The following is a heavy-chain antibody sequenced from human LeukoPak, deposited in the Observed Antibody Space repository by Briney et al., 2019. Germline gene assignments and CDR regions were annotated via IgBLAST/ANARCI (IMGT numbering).Heavy chain of an antibody. CDR2: IYYSGST. CDR3: ARRRRNMVRGVIIQYFDY. D-gene: IGHD3-10*01. Sequence: PSETLSLTCTVSGDSSGDYYWGWIRQPPGKGLEWIGSIYYSGSTYYNPSLKSRVAISVHTSKNQFSLKLSSVTAADTAVYYCARRRRNMVRGVIIQYFDYWGQGTLVTVSS. CDR1: GDSSGDYY. J-gene: IGHJ4*02. V-gene: IGHV4-39*01.